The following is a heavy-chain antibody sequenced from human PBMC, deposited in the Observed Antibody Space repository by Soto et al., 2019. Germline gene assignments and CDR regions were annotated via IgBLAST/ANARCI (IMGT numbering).Heavy chain of an antibody. CDR3: ARWVDCSGGSCYPNWFDP. D-gene: IGHD2-15*01. CDR1: GYTFTSYG. J-gene: IGHJ5*02. CDR2: ISAYNGDT. Sequence: ASVKVSCKASGYTFTSYGISWVRQAPGQGLEWMGWISAYNGDTNYAQKLQGRVTMTTDTSTSTAYMELRSLRSDDTAVYYCARWVDCSGGSCYPNWFDPWGQGTLVTVSS. V-gene: IGHV1-18*04.